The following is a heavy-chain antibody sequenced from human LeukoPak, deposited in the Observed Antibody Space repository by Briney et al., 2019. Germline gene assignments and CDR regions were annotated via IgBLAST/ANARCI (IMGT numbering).Heavy chain of an antibody. CDR2: INPNSGGT. CDR1: GYTFTGCY. CDR3: ATSYSNYRGFDY. V-gene: IGHV1-2*02. D-gene: IGHD4-11*01. J-gene: IGHJ4*02. Sequence: EASVKVSCKASGYTFTGCYMHWVRQAPGQGLEWMGWINPNSGGTNYAQKFQGRVTMTRDTSISTAYLELSSLRSEDTAVYYCATSYSNYRGFDYWGQGTLVTVSS.